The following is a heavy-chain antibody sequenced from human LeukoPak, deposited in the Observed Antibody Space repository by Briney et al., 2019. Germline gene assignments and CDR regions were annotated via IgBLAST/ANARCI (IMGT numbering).Heavy chain of an antibody. Sequence: GGSLRLSCAASGFTFRSYEMKWVRQAPGKGPEWVSHISSSGSTIYYADSVKGRFTISRDNAKNSLYLQMNSLRAEDSAVYYCARSGYSNDPFDYWGQGTLVTVSS. CDR2: ISSSGSTI. CDR1: GFTFRSYE. J-gene: IGHJ4*02. D-gene: IGHD4-11*01. V-gene: IGHV3-48*03. CDR3: ARSGYSNDPFDY.